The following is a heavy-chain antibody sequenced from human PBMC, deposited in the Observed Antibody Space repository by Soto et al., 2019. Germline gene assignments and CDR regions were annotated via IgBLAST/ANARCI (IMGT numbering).Heavy chain of an antibody. CDR1: GFTFSRYW. D-gene: IGHD5-18*01. Sequence: EVQLVESGGGLVQPGGSLTLSCAASGFTFSRYWMHWVRQAPGKGLVWVSRIKSDGSGTMYADSVKGRLTISRDNAKNPLYLPIDSPRVEDTAVYFCVRGADAASDGNGYLGRHWGQGTLVTVSS. V-gene: IGHV3-74*03. J-gene: IGHJ4*02. CDR2: IKSDGSGT. CDR3: VRGADAASDGNGYLGRH.